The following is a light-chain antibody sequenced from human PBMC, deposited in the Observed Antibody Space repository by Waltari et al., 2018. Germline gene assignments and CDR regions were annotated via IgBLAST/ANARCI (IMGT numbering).Light chain of an antibody. CDR1: QSISSY. V-gene: IGKV1-39*01. CDR2: VAS. J-gene: IGKJ2*01. CDR3: QHHGPSLKYT. Sequence: DIQMTQSPSSLSASVGDRVTITCRASQSISSYLNLYQQKPGKAPKFLISVASSLQSGVPSRFSGSGSGTDFTLTIRTMEPEDFAVYYCQHHGPSLKYTFGQGTKVEIK.